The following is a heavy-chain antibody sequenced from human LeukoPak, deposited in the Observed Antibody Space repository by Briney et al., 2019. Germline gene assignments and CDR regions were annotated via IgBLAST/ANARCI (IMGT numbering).Heavy chain of an antibody. J-gene: IGHJ4*02. Sequence: GGSLRLSCAASGFTFDDYAMHWVRQAPGKGLEWVSGISWNSGSIGYADSVKGRFTISRDNAKNSLYLQMNSLRAEDTALYYCAKASYGSGSYSLIDYWGQGTLVTVSS. CDR2: ISWNSGSI. D-gene: IGHD3-10*01. CDR3: AKASYGSGSYSLIDY. CDR1: GFTFDDYA. V-gene: IGHV3-9*01.